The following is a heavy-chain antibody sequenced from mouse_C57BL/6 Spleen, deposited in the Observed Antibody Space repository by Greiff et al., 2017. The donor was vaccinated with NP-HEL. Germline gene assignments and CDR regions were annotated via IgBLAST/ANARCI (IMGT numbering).Heavy chain of an antibody. J-gene: IGHJ2*01. Sequence: EVQLVESGGGLVKPGGSLKLSCAASGFTFSDYGMHWVRQAPEKGLEWVAYISSGSSTIYYADTVKGRFTISRDNAKNTLFLQMTSLRSEDTAMYYCARDLLTTVVAPFDYWGQGTTLTVSS. CDR1: GFTFSDYG. CDR3: ARDLLTTVVAPFDY. CDR2: ISSGSSTI. V-gene: IGHV5-17*01. D-gene: IGHD1-1*01.